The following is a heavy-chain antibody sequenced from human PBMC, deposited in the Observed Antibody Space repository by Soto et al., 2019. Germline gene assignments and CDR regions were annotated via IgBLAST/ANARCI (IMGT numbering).Heavy chain of an antibody. CDR3: ARGPYFDY. Sequence: SETLSLTCTVSGDSISSSNYHWGWIRQPPGKGLEWIGSIYYSGSTYYNPSLKSRVTISVDMSKNQFSLKLSSVTAADTAVYYCARGPYFDYWGQGTLVTVSS. V-gene: IGHV4-39*07. CDR2: IYYSGST. J-gene: IGHJ4*02. CDR1: GDSISSSNYH.